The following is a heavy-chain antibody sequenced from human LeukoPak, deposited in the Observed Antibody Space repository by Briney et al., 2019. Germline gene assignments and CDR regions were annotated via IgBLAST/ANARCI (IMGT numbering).Heavy chain of an antibody. D-gene: IGHD3-16*02. CDR3: AKLRIYDYVWGSYRTTSPDFDY. V-gene: IGHV3-23*01. Sequence: GGSLRLSCAASGFTFSSYAMSWVRQAPGKGLEWVSAISGSGGSTYYADSVKGRFTISRDNSKDTLYLQMNSLRAEDTAVYYCAKLRIYDYVWGSYRTTSPDFDYWGQGTLVTVSS. CDR2: ISGSGGST. CDR1: GFTFSSYA. J-gene: IGHJ4*02.